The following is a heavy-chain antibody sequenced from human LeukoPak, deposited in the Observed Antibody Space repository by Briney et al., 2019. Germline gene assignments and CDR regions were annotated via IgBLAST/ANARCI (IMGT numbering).Heavy chain of an antibody. J-gene: IGHJ4*02. D-gene: IGHD5-12*01. V-gene: IGHV4-38-2*02. CDR1: GNSISSGYY. Sequence: SETLSLTCSVSGNSISSGYYWGWIRQPPAKGLEWIGSIYHSGSTYYNPSLKSRVTISVDTSKNQFSLKLSSVTAADTAVYYCARVVSGYDYNFDYWGQGTLVTVSS. CDR3: ARVVSGYDYNFDY. CDR2: IYHSGST.